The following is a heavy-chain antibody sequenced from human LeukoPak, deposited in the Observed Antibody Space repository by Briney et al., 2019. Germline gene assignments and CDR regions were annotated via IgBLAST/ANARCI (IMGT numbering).Heavy chain of an antibody. J-gene: IGHJ6*02. Sequence: GGSLRLSCAASGFTFSSYGMHWVRQAPGKGLEWVAVISYDGSNKYYADSVKGRFTISRDNSKNTLYLQMNSLRAEDTAVYYCAKELQQLADYYYGMDVWGQGTTVTVSS. D-gene: IGHD6-13*01. CDR2: ISYDGSNK. CDR1: GFTFSSYG. CDR3: AKELQQLADYYYGMDV. V-gene: IGHV3-30*18.